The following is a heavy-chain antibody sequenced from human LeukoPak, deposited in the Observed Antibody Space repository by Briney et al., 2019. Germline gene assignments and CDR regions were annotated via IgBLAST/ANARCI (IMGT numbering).Heavy chain of an antibody. CDR3: ATEIPRITMVRGVIPPYNWFDP. CDR1: GYTLTELS. V-gene: IGHV1-24*01. Sequence: ASVKVSCKVSGYTLTELSMHWVRQAPGKGLEWMGGFGPEDGETIYAQKFQGRVTMTEDTSTDTAYMELSSLRSEDTAVYYCATEIPRITMVRGVIPPYNWFDPWGQGTLVTVSS. D-gene: IGHD3-10*01. J-gene: IGHJ5*02. CDR2: FGPEDGET.